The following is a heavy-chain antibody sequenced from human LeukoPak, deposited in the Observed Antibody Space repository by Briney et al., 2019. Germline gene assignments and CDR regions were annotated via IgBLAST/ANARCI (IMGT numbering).Heavy chain of an antibody. D-gene: IGHD2-2*01. Sequence: SETLSLTCAVYGGSFSGYYWSWIRQPPGKGLEWIVSIYYSGSTYYNPSLKSRVTISVDTSKNQFSLKLTSVTAADTAVFYCARRPLFKDIIIVPPIMCPWCQGTLVTVSS. CDR2: IYYSGST. CDR3: ARRPLFKDIIIVPPIMCP. CDR1: GGSFSGYY. J-gene: IGHJ5*02. V-gene: IGHV4-34*01.